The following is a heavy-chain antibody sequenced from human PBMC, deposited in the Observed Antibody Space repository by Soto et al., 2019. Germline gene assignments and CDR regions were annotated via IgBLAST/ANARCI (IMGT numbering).Heavy chain of an antibody. Sequence: QVQMVESGGGVVQPGRSLRLSCAASGFTFSNYGMYWVRQAPGKGLEWVTGISYDGSNKYYADSVKGRFTISRDNSKNTLYLQMNSLRAEDTAVYCCANSSGYDPFDYWGQGTLVTVSS. CDR1: GFTFSNYG. J-gene: IGHJ4*02. D-gene: IGHD5-12*01. V-gene: IGHV3-30*18. CDR3: ANSSGYDPFDY. CDR2: ISYDGSNK.